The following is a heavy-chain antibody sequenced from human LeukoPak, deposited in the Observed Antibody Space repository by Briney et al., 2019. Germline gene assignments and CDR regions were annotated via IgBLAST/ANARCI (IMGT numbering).Heavy chain of an antibody. Sequence: GGSLRLSCAASGFTFSSYWMSWVRQAPGKGLEWVANIKQDGSEKYYVDSVKGRFTISRDNAKNSLYLLMNSLRAEDTAVYYCARARRATVTTLYWYFDLWGRGTLVTVSS. CDR2: IKQDGSEK. CDR1: GFTFSSYW. V-gene: IGHV3-7*03. D-gene: IGHD4-17*01. J-gene: IGHJ2*01. CDR3: ARARRATVTTLYWYFDL.